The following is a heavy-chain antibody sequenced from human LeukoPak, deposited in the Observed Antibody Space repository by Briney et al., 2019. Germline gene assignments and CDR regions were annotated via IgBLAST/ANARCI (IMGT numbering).Heavy chain of an antibody. CDR2: IYHSGST. CDR1: GGSISSGGYS. CDR3: ARLYGDYGDY. V-gene: IGHV4-30-2*01. J-gene: IGHJ4*02. Sequence: SETLSLTYAVSGGSISSGGYSWSWIRQPPGKGLEWIGYIYHSGSTYYNPSLKSRVTISVDRSKNQFSLKLSSVTAADTAVYYCARLYGDYGDYWGQGTLVTVSS. D-gene: IGHD4-17*01.